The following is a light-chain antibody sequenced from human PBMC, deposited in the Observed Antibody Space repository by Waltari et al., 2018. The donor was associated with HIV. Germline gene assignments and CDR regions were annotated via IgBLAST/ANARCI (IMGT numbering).Light chain of an antibody. V-gene: IGLV2-8*01. CDR3: SSFAGSNTVV. CDR2: EVN. Sequence: QSALTQPPSASGSLGQSVTISCSGTSADIGGYNYVSWYQQYPAKAPKLLIYEVNKRPSGVPDRFSGSKSLNTASLTVSGLQAEDEAHYFCSSFAGSNTVVFGGGTKLTVL. CDR1: SADIGGYNY. J-gene: IGLJ2*01.